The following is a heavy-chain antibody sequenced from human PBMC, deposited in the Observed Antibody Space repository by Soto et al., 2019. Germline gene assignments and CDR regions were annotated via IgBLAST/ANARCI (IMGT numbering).Heavy chain of an antibody. D-gene: IGHD5-12*01. CDR1: GFTFSKAW. Sequence: GGSLRLSCAASGFTFSKAWMTWVRQAPGKGLEWVGRIKTKTDGGTTDYAAPVKGRFTISRDDSENTLYLQMNSLKTEDTAMYYCRGYDRTDAFDVWGQGTMVTVSS. CDR3: RGYDRTDAFDV. CDR2: IKTKTDGGTT. V-gene: IGHV3-15*01. J-gene: IGHJ3*01.